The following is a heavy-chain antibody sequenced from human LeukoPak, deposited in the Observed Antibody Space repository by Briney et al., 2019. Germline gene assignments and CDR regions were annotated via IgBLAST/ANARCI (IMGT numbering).Heavy chain of an antibody. Sequence: SETLSLTCTVSGGSISSYYWSWIRKPPGKGLEWIGYIYYSGSTNYNPSLKSRVTISVDTSKNQFSLKLSSVTAADTAVYYCARRQRGIAARLLDYWGQGTLVTVSS. CDR2: IYYSGST. D-gene: IGHD6-6*01. CDR1: GGSISSYY. V-gene: IGHV4-59*12. J-gene: IGHJ4*02. CDR3: ARRQRGIAARLLDY.